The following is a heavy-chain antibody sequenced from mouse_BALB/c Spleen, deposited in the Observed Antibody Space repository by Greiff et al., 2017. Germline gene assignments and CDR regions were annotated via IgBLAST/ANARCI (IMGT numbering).Heavy chain of an antibody. J-gene: IGHJ2*01. V-gene: IGHV14-3*02. CDR3: ARGVFDY. Sequence: VQLQQSGAELVKPGASVKLSCTASGFNIKDPYIHWVKQRPEQGLEWIGRIDPANGNTKYDPKFQGKATITADTSSNTAYLQLSSLTSEDTAVYYCARGVFDYWGQGTTLTVTS. CDR2: IDPANGNT. CDR1: GFNIKDPY.